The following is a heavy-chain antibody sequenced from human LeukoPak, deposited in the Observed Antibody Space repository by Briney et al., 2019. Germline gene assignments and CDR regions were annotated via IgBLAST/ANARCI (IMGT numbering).Heavy chain of an antibody. CDR1: GGSVSSGSYY. CDR3: ARVLKPRSSILYSDNYYFDY. D-gene: IGHD1-26*01. J-gene: IGHJ4*02. Sequence: SETLSLTCTVSGGSVSSGSYYWSWIRQPPGKGLEWFVNIYDSGSTNCNPSLKSRVTISVHTSKNQFSLKLISVTAADTAVYYCARVLKPRSSILYSDNYYFDYWGQGTLVTVSS. V-gene: IGHV4-61*01. CDR2: IYDSGST.